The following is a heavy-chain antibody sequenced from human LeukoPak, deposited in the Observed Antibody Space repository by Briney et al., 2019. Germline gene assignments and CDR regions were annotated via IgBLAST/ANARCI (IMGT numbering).Heavy chain of an antibody. V-gene: IGHV4-34*01. D-gene: IGHD1-14*01. CDR3: ARGGNGWYFDL. CDR1: GGSIRTFY. CDR2: IDHSGST. Sequence: SETLSLTCTVSGGSIRTFYWSWIRQPPGKGLQWIWPIDHSGSTHSIPSLKSRFTISLDTSQSQVSLKVNSVTAADTAVYFCARGGNGWYFDLWGRGTLVTVSS. J-gene: IGHJ2*01.